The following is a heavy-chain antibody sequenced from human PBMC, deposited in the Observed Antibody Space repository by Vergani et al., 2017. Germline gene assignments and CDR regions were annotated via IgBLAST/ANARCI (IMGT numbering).Heavy chain of an antibody. V-gene: IGHV1-3*04. CDR1: GYTFTSYA. Sequence: QVQLVQSGAAVKKPGASVKVSCKASGYTFTSYAMHWVRQAPGQRLEWMGWINTGNGNTKYSQKFQGRVTITRDTSASTAYMELSSLRSEDTAVYYCARDASGSYYPNWFDPWGQGTLVTVSS. J-gene: IGHJ5*02. D-gene: IGHD1-26*01. CDR3: ARDASGSYYPNWFDP. CDR2: INTGNGNT.